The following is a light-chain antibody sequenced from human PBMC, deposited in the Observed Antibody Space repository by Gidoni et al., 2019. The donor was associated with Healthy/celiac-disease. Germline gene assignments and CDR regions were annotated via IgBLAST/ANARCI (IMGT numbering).Light chain of an antibody. J-gene: IGKJ3*01. CDR3: QQRSNWPPGT. Sequence: EIVLTQSPATLSLPPGERATLSCSASQSVSSYLAWYQQKPGQAPRLLIYDASNRATGIPARFSGSGSGTDFTLTISSLEPEYFAVYSCQQRSNWPPGTFGPGTKVDIK. CDR1: QSVSSY. CDR2: DAS. V-gene: IGKV3-11*01.